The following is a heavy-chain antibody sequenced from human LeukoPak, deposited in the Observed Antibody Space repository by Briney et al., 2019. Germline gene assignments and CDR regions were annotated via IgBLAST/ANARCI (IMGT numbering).Heavy chain of an antibody. CDR2: TNGDGSST. J-gene: IGHJ5*02. Sequence: GGSLRLSCAASGFTFSNAWMHWVRQAPGKGLVWVSRTNGDGSSTTYADSVRGRFTISRDNAKNTLYLHMNSLRAEDTAVYYCTRGNYSQSGPYNWFDPWGQGTLVTVSS. D-gene: IGHD3-10*01. CDR1: GFTFSNAW. CDR3: TRGNYSQSGPYNWFDP. V-gene: IGHV3-74*01.